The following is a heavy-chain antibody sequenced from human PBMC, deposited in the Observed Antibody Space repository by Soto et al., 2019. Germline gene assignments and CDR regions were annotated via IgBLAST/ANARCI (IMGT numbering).Heavy chain of an antibody. CDR3: AKDRDSSGWYKRNYYYGMDV. V-gene: IGHV3-23*01. CDR2: ISVSGHDT. CDR1: GFTFSSYA. J-gene: IGHJ6*02. Sequence: PGGSLRLSCAASGFTFSSYAFSWVRQAPGKGLEWVSTISVSGHDTYYADSVKGRFTISRDNSKNTLYLQMNSLRAEDTAVYYCAKDRDSSGWYKRNYYYGMDVWGQGTTVTVSS. D-gene: IGHD6-19*01.